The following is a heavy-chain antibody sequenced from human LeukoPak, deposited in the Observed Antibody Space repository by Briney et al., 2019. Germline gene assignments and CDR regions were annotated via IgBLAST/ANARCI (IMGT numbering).Heavy chain of an antibody. V-gene: IGHV3-23*01. J-gene: IGHJ4*02. CDR2: ISGLGGPT. Sequence: PGGSLRLSCAASGFTFSSYAMSWVRQAPGKGLEWVSAISGLGGPTDYADSVKGRFTISRDNSKNTLYLQMNSLRAEDTAVYYCARAPARYGSYYADYWGQGTLVTVSS. D-gene: IGHD1-26*01. CDR1: GFTFSSYA. CDR3: ARAPARYGSYYADY.